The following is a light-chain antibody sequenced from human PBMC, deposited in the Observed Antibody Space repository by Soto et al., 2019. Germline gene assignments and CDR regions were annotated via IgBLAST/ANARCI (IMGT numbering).Light chain of an antibody. J-gene: IGKJ1*01. CDR3: KQYRSWPPT. CDR1: QSISSI. V-gene: IGKV3-15*01. CDR2: VAS. Sequence: EIVMTQSPATLSVSPGETATLSCRASQSISSILAWYQQKPGQAPRLLISVASTRDTGVPARFSGTGSGTEFTLTVSSLQSEDVAVYYCKQYRSWPPTFGRGTKVEIK.